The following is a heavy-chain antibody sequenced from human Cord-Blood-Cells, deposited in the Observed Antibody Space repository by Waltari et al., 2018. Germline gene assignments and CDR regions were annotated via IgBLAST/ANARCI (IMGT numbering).Heavy chain of an antibody. V-gene: IGHV1-69*01. J-gene: IGHJ4*02. CDR2: IIPIFGTA. CDR3: ASPMYYYDSSGTPFDY. Sequence: QVQLVQSGAEVKKPGSSVKVSCKASGGTFSRYAFRWVRQAPGKGLEWMGGIIPIFGTANYAQKFQGRVTITADESTSTAYMELSSLRSEDTAVYYCASPMYYYDSSGTPFDYWGQGTLVTVSS. CDR1: GGTFSRYA. D-gene: IGHD3-22*01.